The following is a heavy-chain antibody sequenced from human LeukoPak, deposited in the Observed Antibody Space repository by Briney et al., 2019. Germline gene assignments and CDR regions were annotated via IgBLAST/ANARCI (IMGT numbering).Heavy chain of an antibody. J-gene: IGHJ4*02. CDR3: ARGPTRQYFDS. CDR2: IFYSGST. CDR1: GGSINSYY. Sequence: SETLSLTCTVSGGSINSYYWSWIRQPPGKGLEWIGYIFYSGSTNYNPSLQSRVTISVDTSRNQFSLNLSSVTAADTAVYYCARGPTRQYFDSWGRGTLVTVSS. D-gene: IGHD6-6*01. V-gene: IGHV4-59*01.